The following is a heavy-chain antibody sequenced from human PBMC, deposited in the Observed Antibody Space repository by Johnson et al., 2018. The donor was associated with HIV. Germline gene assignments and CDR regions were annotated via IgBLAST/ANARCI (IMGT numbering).Heavy chain of an antibody. CDR3: AKVYYDSSGYYYLSSAAFDI. CDR1: GFTFSSYA. J-gene: IGHJ3*02. D-gene: IGHD3-22*01. Sequence: VQLVESGGGVVQPGRSLRLSCAASGFTFSSYAMHWVRQAPGKGLEWVAVISSDGRNKYYADSVKGRFTISRDNSKNTLYLQMNSLRAEDTALYYCAKVYYDSSGYYYLSSAAFDIWGQGTMVTVSS. V-gene: IGHV3-30-3*01. CDR2: ISSDGRNK.